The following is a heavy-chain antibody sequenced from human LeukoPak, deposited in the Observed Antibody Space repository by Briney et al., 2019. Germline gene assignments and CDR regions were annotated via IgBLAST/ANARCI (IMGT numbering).Heavy chain of an antibody. V-gene: IGHV1-8*01. D-gene: IGHD5-12*01. J-gene: IGHJ4*02. CDR3: ERGRGGYSGYDFDY. Sequence: ASVKVSCKASGYTFTSYDINWVRQATGQGLEWMGWMNTNSGNTGHAQKIQGRVTMTRNTSISTAYMELSSLRSEDTAVYYCERGRGGYSGYDFDYWGQGTLVTVSS. CDR1: GYTFTSYD. CDR2: MNTNSGNT.